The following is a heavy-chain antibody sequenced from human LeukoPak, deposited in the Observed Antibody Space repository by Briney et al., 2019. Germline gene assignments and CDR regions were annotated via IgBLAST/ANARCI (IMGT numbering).Heavy chain of an antibody. CDR2: IYPGDSDT. Sequence: PGESLKISCKGSEYSFTNYWIGWVRQMPGKGLEWMGIIYPGDSDTKYSPSFQGLVIISVDKSIRTAYLQWSSLKASDTAMYYCARRGYDSSGYRDAFDIWGQGTMVTVSS. CDR1: EYSFTNYW. CDR3: ARRGYDSSGYRDAFDI. J-gene: IGHJ3*02. D-gene: IGHD3-22*01. V-gene: IGHV5-51*01.